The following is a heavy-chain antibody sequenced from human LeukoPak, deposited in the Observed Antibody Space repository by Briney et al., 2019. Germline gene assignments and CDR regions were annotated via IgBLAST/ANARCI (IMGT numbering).Heavy chain of an antibody. J-gene: IGHJ5*02. CDR2: IHHSGNT. D-gene: IGHD3-9*01. CDR1: GYSISSGYH. Sequence: PSETLSLTCTVSGYSISSGYHWGWIRQPPGKGLEWIGTIHHSGNTYFNSSVQSRVTMSVDTSKNRFSLDVISVTAADTAVYYCARDGVYYDILTGYQPLNWFDPWGQGTLVTVSS. CDR3: ARDGVYYDILTGYQPLNWFDP. V-gene: IGHV4-38-2*02.